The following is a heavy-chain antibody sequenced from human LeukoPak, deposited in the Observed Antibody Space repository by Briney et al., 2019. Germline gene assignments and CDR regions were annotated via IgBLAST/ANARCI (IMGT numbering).Heavy chain of an antibody. Sequence: PGGSLRLSCAASGFTFSSYAMSWVRQAPGKGLEWVSAISGSGGSTYYADSVKGRFTLSRDNSKNTLYLQMNSLRAEDTAVYYCAKDPRWGAARPSGYWGQGTLVTVSS. CDR3: AKDPRWGAARPSGY. J-gene: IGHJ4*02. D-gene: IGHD6-6*01. CDR2: ISGSGGST. CDR1: GFTFSSYA. V-gene: IGHV3-23*01.